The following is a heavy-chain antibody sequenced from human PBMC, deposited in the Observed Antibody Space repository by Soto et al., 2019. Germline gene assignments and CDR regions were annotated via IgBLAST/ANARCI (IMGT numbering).Heavy chain of an antibody. V-gene: IGHV3-30-3*01. CDR1: RFTFSSYC. D-gene: IGHD6-13*01. CDR3: ATEDGPAAGTTPHI. Sequence: PGGSFRLSGAASRFTFSSYCMHWVRQAPGEWVEWVAVISYYGSSKYYADSVKGRFTVSRDNSKNTLYLQMNNLRPEDTAVYYCATEDGPAAGTTPHIGGRGTLVTVSS. J-gene: IGHJ4*02. CDR2: ISYYGSSK.